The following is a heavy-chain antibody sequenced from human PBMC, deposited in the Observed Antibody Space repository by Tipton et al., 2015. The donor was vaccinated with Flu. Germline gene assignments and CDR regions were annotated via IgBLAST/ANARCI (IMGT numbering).Heavy chain of an antibody. J-gene: IGHJ3*02. CDR2: INPNSGGT. CDR1: GYTFTGYY. Sequence: QVQLVQPGAEVKKPGASVKVSCKASGYTFTGYYMHWVRQAPGQGLEWMGWINPNSGGTNYAQKFQGRVTMTRDTSISTAYMELSRLRSDDTAVYYCARDLYDIVVVTATNWAFDIWGQGTMVTVSS. D-gene: IGHD2-21*02. CDR3: ARDLYDIVVVTATNWAFDI. V-gene: IGHV1-2*02.